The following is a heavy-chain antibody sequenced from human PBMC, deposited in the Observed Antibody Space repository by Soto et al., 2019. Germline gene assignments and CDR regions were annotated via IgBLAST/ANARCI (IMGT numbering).Heavy chain of an antibody. CDR1: GYTFTSYD. CDR3: ARGIPLYGDYALYYYYYYMDV. V-gene: IGHV1-8*01. D-gene: IGHD4-17*01. Sequence: ASVKVSCKASGYTFTSYDINWVRQATGQGLEWMGWMNPNSGNTGYAQKFQGRVTMTRNTSISTAYMELSSLRSEDTAVYYCARGIPLYGDYALYYYYYYMDVWGKGTTVTVSS. CDR2: MNPNSGNT. J-gene: IGHJ6*03.